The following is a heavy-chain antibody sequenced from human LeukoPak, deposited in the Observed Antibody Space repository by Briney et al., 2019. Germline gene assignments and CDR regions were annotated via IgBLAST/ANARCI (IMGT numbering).Heavy chain of an antibody. CDR2: INAGNGNT. D-gene: IGHD6-13*01. J-gene: IGHJ6*02. CDR3: AVGKQQLVGWYYYYGMDV. V-gene: IGHV1-3*01. CDR1: GYTFTSYA. Sequence: ASVNVSCKASGYTFTSYAMHWVRQAPGQRLEWMGWINAGNGNTKYSQKFQGRVTITRDTSASTAYMELSSLRSEDTAVYYCAVGKQQLVGWYYYYGMDVWGQGTTVTVSS.